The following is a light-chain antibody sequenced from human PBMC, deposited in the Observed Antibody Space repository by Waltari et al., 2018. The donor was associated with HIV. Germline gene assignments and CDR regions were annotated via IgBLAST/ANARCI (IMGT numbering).Light chain of an antibody. CDR3: QSYGRSLSGSGV. V-gene: IGLV1-40*01. CDR2: GDK. Sequence: QSVLTQPPSVSGAPGQRVTISCSGSSSNIGAVYDVHWYHQLPGTAPKLLIYGDKTRPSGVSDRFSGPKSGTSASLAISGLRAEDGADYYCQSYGRSLSGSGVFGGGTRLTVL. CDR1: SSNIGAVYD. J-gene: IGLJ3*02.